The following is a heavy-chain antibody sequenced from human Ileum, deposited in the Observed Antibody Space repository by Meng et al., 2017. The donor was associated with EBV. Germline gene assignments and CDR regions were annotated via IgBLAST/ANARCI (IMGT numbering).Heavy chain of an antibody. J-gene: IGHJ4*02. V-gene: IGHV4-34*01. CDR1: GGSFRGNY. Sequence: QVQVQQWGAGLLKASETLSITCADYGGSFRGNYWSWIRQSPGKRLEWIGEINESGSTNYNPSLKSRVTILMDTSKNQFSLKLTSVTAADAAVYYCRNAFCSAAAGCSDYWGQGTLVTVSS. CDR2: INESGST. CDR3: RNAFCSAAAGCSDY. D-gene: IGHD3-3*01.